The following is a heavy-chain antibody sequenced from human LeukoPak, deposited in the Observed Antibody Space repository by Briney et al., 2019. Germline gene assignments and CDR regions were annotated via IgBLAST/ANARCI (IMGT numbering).Heavy chain of an antibody. D-gene: IGHD4-17*01. CDR1: GYTFTSYG. V-gene: IGHV1-18*01. CDR3: AREGSMTTVTHFDY. J-gene: IGHJ4*02. Sequence: GASVTVSCKASGYTFTSYGISWVRQAPGQGLEWMGWISAYNGNTNYAQKLQGRVTITTDTSTSTAYMELRSLRSDDTAVYYCAREGSMTTVTHFDYWGQGTLVTVSS. CDR2: ISAYNGNT.